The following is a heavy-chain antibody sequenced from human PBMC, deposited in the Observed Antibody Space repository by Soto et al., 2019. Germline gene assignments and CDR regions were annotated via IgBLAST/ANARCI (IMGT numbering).Heavy chain of an antibody. CDR3: AREGRYYDSSGYPRNWFDP. D-gene: IGHD3-22*01. J-gene: IGHJ5*02. Sequence: GGSLRLSCAASGFTFSSYSMNWARHAPGKGLQRVSYISSSSSTIYYADSVKGRFTISRDNAKNSLYLQMNSLRDEDTAVYYCAREGRYYDSSGYPRNWFDPWGQGTLVTVSS. CDR1: GFTFSSYS. CDR2: ISSSSSTI. V-gene: IGHV3-48*02.